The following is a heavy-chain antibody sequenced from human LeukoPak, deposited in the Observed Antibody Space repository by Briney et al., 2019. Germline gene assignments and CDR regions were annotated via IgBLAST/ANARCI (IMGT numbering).Heavy chain of an antibody. V-gene: IGHV3-7*01. D-gene: IGHD6-13*01. CDR3: ARDDGSSSSWYKWYMDV. CDR1: GFTFSSYW. CDR2: MKQDGSDK. Sequence: PGGSLRLSCAASGFTFSSYWMSWVRQAPGKGLEWVANMKQDGSDKYYVDSVKGRFTISRDNAKNSLYLQMNSLRAEDTAVYYCARDDGSSSSWYKWYMDVWGKGTTVTISS. J-gene: IGHJ6*03.